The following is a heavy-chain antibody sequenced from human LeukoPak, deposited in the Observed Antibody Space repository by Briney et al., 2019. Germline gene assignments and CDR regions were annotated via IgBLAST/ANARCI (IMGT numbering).Heavy chain of an antibody. V-gene: IGHV1-3*01. CDR3: ARGIWSSHNKDYYFDY. J-gene: IGHJ4*02. D-gene: IGHD2-21*01. CDR2: INAGNGKT. Sequence: GASVKVSCKASGYTFTNYAMNCVRQAPGQRLEWMRWINAGNGKTKPSQRFQDRVTITRDTSASTAYMELNSLRSEDTAVYYCARGIWSSHNKDYYFDYWGQGSLVTVSS. CDR1: GYTFTNYA.